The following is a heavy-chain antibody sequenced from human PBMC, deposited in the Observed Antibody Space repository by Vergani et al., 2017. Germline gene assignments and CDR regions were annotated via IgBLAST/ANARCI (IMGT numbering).Heavy chain of an antibody. Sequence: QITLKASGPTLVKPTQPLPLTCTFSGFSLSTSGVGVGWIRQPPGKALEWLALIYWDDEKRYSPSLKSRLTITKDTSKTPVFLTMTNRDPVDTATYYCAHSRGTDQFYGMDVWGQGTTVTVSS. CDR3: AHSRGTDQFYGMDV. D-gene: IGHD1-14*01. CDR1: GFSLSTSGVG. CDR2: IYWDDEK. V-gene: IGHV2-5*02. J-gene: IGHJ6*02.